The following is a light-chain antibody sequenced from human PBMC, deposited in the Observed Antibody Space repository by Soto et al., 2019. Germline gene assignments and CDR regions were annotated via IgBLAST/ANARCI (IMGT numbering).Light chain of an antibody. J-gene: IGLJ3*02. CDR1: SGDVGTYNL. CDR2: ESS. V-gene: IGLV2-23*01. Sequence: QSALTQPASVSGSPGQSITISCTGTSGDVGTYNLVSWYQHHPGKAPQLMIYESSKRPSGVSNRFSGSRSGNTASLTISGXXXXXXXDYYCCSFAHRSTLVFGGGTKLTV. CDR3: CSFAHRSTLV.